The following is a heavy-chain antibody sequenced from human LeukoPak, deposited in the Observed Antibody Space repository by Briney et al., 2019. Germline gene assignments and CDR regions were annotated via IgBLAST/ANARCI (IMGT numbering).Heavy chain of an antibody. J-gene: IGHJ4*02. CDR1: GFTFSSYG. V-gene: IGHV3-33*06. CDR2: IWYDGSNN. Sequence: GRSLRLSCAASGFTFSSYGMHWVRQAPGKGLEWVAVIWYDGSNNYYADSVKGRFTISRDNSKNTLYLQMNSLRAEDTAVYYCAKDLWYYGAGGHRGGFDYWGQGTLVTVSS. CDR3: AKDLWYYGAGGHRGGFDY. D-gene: IGHD3-10*01.